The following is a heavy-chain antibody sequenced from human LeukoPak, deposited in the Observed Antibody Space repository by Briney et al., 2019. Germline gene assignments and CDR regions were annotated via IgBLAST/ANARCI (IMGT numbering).Heavy chain of an antibody. D-gene: IGHD4/OR15-4a*01. CDR1: GFTFSSYG. CDR2: IWYDGSNK. J-gene: IGHJ4*02. Sequence: PGRSLRLSCAASGFTFSSYGMHWVRQAPGKGLEWVATIWYDGSNKNDAASVKGRFTMSRDNSKNTLFLQMNSLRGEDTAVYYCARDDGPNDYWGQGTLVTVSS. CDR3: ARDDGPNDY. V-gene: IGHV3-33*01.